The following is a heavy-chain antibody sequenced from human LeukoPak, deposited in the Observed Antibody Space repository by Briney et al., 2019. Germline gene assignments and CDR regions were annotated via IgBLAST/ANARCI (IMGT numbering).Heavy chain of an antibody. CDR2: ISHSGRT. CDR3: AREPDGIRFDL. V-gene: IGHV4-34*01. CDR1: GGSFSTYY. D-gene: IGHD1-14*01. Sequence: SETLSLTCAVSGGSFSTYYWSSWIRPSPGKGLEWIGEISHSGRTKYNPSLKRRVTISEDTSKNQFSLILSSVTAADTAVYYCAREPDGIRFDLWGQGTLVTVSS. J-gene: IGHJ5*02.